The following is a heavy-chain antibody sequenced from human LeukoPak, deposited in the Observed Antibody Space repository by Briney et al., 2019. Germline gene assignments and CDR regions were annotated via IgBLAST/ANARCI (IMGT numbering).Heavy chain of an antibody. CDR3: ARGANYYGSGSYRSFDY. CDR1: GGSFSGYY. D-gene: IGHD3-10*01. Sequence: SETLSLTGAVYGGSFSGYYWSWIRQPPGKGLEWIGEINHSGSTNYNPSLKSRVTISVDTSKNQFSLKLSSVTAADTAVYYCARGANYYGSGSYRSFDYWGQGTLVTVSS. CDR2: INHSGST. V-gene: IGHV4-34*01. J-gene: IGHJ4*02.